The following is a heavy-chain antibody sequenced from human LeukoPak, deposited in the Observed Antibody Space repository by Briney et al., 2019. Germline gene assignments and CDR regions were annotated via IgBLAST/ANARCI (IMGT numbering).Heavy chain of an antibody. J-gene: IGHJ4*02. Sequence: ASVKVSCKASGYTFTSYDINWVRQATGQGLEWMGWMNPNSGNTGYAQKFQGRVTITRNTSISTAYMELSSLRSEDTAVYYCARAPRDYYDSSGYLYYFDYWGKGTLVTVSS. CDR3: ARAPRDYYDSSGYLYYFDY. CDR1: GYTFTSYD. D-gene: IGHD3-22*01. CDR2: MNPNSGNT. V-gene: IGHV1-8*03.